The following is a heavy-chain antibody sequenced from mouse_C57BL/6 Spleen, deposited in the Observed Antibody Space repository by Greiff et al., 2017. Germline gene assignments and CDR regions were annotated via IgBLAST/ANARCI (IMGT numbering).Heavy chain of an antibody. CDR3: APERNYCFDY. Sequence: VQLQQSGAELVKPGASVKLSCKASGYTFTSYWMHWVKQRPGQGLEWIGMIHPNSGSTNYHEKFKSKATLTVDKSSSTAFMQLSSLSAEDSAVYYGAPERNYCFDYWGQGTTLTVSS. CDR1: GYTFTSYW. CDR2: IHPNSGST. V-gene: IGHV1-64*01. J-gene: IGHJ2*01.